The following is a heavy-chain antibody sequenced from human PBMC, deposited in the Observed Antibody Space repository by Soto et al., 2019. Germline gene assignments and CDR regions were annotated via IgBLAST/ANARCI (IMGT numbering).Heavy chain of an antibody. CDR3: ERVEQQLGYFDY. Sequence: SETLSLTCTVSGGSISSYYWSWIRQPPGKGLEWIGYIYYSGSTNYNPSLKSRVTISVDTSKNQFSLKLSSVTAADTAVYYCERVEQQLGYFDYWGQGTLVTVSS. V-gene: IGHV4-59*01. CDR1: GGSISSYY. D-gene: IGHD6-13*01. J-gene: IGHJ4*02. CDR2: IYYSGST.